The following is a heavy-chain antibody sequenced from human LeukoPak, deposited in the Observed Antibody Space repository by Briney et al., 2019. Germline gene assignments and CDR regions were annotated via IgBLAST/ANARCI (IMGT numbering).Heavy chain of an antibody. CDR3: ARGRGGSSWYFEPSGVDYPAYYFDY. V-gene: IGHV4-31*03. J-gene: IGHJ4*02. D-gene: IGHD6-13*01. Sequence: PSQTLSLTCTVSGGSISSGGYYWSWIRQHPGTGLGWIGYIYYSGSTYYNPSLKSRVTISVDTSKNQFSLKLSSVTAADTAVYYCARGRGGSSWYFEPSGVDYPAYYFDYWGQGTLVTVSS. CDR2: IYYSGST. CDR1: GGSISSGGYY.